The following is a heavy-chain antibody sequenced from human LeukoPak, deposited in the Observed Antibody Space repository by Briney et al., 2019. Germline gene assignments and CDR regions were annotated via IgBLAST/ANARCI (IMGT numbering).Heavy chain of an antibody. CDR2: IIPIFGTA. CDR1: GGTFISYA. V-gene: IGHV1-69*01. CDR3: ATPRYTRPYYYYYMDV. J-gene: IGHJ6*03. D-gene: IGHD2-2*02. Sequence: SVKVSCKASGGTFISYAISWVRQAPGQGLEWMGGIIPIFGTANYAQKFQGRVTITADESRSTAYMELSSLRSEDTAVYYCATPRYTRPYYYYYMDVWGKGTTVTVSS.